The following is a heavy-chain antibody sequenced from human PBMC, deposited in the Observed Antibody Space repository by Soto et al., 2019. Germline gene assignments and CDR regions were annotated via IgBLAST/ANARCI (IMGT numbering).Heavy chain of an antibody. CDR2: IWSAGLI. V-gene: IGHV3-53*02. CDR1: GFTVSSKY. CDR3: AREAPMDV. J-gene: IGHJ6*02. Sequence: DVQLVETGGELIQPGGSLRLSCAASGFTVSSKYMSWVRQAPGKGLEWISVIWSAGLIYYADSVRGRFTISRDISKNILYLETTSLRADDTAVYYCAREAPMDVWGQGTTVTVSS.